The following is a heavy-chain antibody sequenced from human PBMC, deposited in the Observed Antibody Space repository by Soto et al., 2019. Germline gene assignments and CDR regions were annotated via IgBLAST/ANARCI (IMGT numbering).Heavy chain of an antibody. CDR1: GGSISSYY. J-gene: IGHJ4*02. V-gene: IGHV4-4*07. D-gene: IGHD2-15*01. CDR3: AREHSDCSGGSCHQGHDY. Sequence: PSETLSLTCTVSGGSISSYYWSWIRQPAGKGLEWIGRIYTSGSTNYNPSLKSRVTMSVDTSKNQFSLKLSSVTAADTAVYYCAREHSDCSGGSCHQGHDYWGQGTLVTVSS. CDR2: IYTSGST.